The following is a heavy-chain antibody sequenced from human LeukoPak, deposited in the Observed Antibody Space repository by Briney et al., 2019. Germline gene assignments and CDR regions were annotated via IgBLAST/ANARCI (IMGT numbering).Heavy chain of an antibody. V-gene: IGHV4-34*01. CDR3: ARGIAVAGTLIYYYYYYMDV. J-gene: IGHJ6*03. D-gene: IGHD6-19*01. CDR1: GGSFSGYY. CDR2: INHSGST. Sequence: SETLSLTCAVYGGSFSGYYWSWIRQPPGKGLEWIGEINHSGSTNYNPSLKSRVTISVDTSKNQFSLKLSSVTAADTAVYYCARGIAVAGTLIYYYYYYMDVWGKGTTVTISS.